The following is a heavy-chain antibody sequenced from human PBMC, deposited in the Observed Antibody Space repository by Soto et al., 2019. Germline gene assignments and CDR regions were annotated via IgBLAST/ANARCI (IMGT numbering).Heavy chain of an antibody. CDR1: GFTFSTYS. CDR2: ISSSSSTI. D-gene: IGHD6-13*01. V-gene: IGHV3-48*02. J-gene: IGHJ5*02. Sequence: SLRLSCAASGFTFSTYSMNWVRQAPGKGLEWVSYISSSSSTIYYADSVKGRFTISRDNAKNSLYLQMNSLRDEDTAVYYCARETAGGIYYWLDHWGQGTLVTVSS. CDR3: ARETAGGIYYWLDH.